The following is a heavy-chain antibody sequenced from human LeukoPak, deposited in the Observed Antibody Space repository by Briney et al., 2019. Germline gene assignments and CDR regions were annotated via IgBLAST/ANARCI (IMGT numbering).Heavy chain of an antibody. Sequence: GGSLRLSCAASGFSLSSYWMHWVRQAPGKGLVWVSRINSNGSTTNYADSVKGRFTISRDNAKNTLYLQMNSLRAEDTAVYYCARRQYRSSWYYFDYWGQGTLVTVSS. CDR2: INSNGSTT. J-gene: IGHJ4*02. CDR3: ARRQYRSSWYYFDY. V-gene: IGHV3-74*01. D-gene: IGHD6-13*01. CDR1: GFSLSSYW.